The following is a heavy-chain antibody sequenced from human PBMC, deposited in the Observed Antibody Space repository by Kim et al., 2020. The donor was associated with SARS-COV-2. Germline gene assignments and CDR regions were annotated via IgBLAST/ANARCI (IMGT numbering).Heavy chain of an antibody. D-gene: IGHD3-22*01. Sequence: GGSLRLSCAASGFTFSSYGMHWVRQAPGKGLEWVAVISYDGSNKYYADSVKGRFTISRDNSKNTLYLQMNSLRAEDTAVYYCAKDRLPYYYDSSGYAYWGQGTLVTVSS. J-gene: IGHJ4*02. V-gene: IGHV3-30*18. CDR3: AKDRLPYYYDSSGYAY. CDR1: GFTFSSYG. CDR2: ISYDGSNK.